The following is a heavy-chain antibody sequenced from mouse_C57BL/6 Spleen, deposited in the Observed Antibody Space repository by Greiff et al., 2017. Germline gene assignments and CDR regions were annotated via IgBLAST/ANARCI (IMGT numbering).Heavy chain of an antibody. D-gene: IGHD1-1*01. Sequence: VQLQQPGAELVKPGASVKMSCKASGYTFTSYWITWVKQRPGQGLEWIGDIYPGSGSTNYNEKFKSKATLTVDTSSSTAYMQLSSLTSEDSAVYYCARPFAPYGSSPAWFAYWGQGTLVTVSA. V-gene: IGHV1-55*01. CDR3: ARPFAPYGSSPAWFAY. CDR1: GYTFTSYW. CDR2: IYPGSGST. J-gene: IGHJ3*01.